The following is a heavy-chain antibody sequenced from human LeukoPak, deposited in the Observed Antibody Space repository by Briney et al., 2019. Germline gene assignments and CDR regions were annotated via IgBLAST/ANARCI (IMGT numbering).Heavy chain of an antibody. CDR1: GFTSSSYA. V-gene: IGHV3-30*04. CDR2: ISYDGSNK. CDR3: ASPSGYCSGGSCSAHYYYYYGMDV. Sequence: PGGSLRLSCAASGFTSSSYAMHWVRQAPGKGLEWVAVISYDGSNKYYADSVKGRFTISRDNSKNTLYLQMNSLRAEDTVVYYCASPSGYCSGGSCSAHYYYYYGMDVWGQGTTVTVSS. J-gene: IGHJ6*02. D-gene: IGHD2-15*01.